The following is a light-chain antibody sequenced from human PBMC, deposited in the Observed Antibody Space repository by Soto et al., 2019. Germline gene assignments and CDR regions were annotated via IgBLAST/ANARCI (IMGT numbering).Light chain of an antibody. Sequence: QSVLTQPASVSGSPGQSITISCTGTSSHVGGYNYVSWYQQHPGKAPKLMIYAVTDRPSGVSSRFSGSKSGNTASLTISGLQAEDEADYYCSSYTSSSTLFGTGTKVTVL. V-gene: IGLV2-14*01. CDR2: AVT. CDR1: SSHVGGYNY. CDR3: SSYTSSSTL. J-gene: IGLJ1*01.